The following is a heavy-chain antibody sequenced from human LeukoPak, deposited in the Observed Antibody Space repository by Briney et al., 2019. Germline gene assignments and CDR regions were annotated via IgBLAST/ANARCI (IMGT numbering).Heavy chain of an antibody. Sequence: PGGSLRLSCAASGFTFSSYSMNWVRQAPGKGLEWVSYISSSSSTIYYADSVKGRFTISRDNAKNSLYLQMNSLRAEDTAVYYCAGGRRQQLVLGAFDIWGQGTMVTVSS. V-gene: IGHV3-48*04. D-gene: IGHD6-13*01. CDR2: ISSSSSTI. CDR1: GFTFSSYS. J-gene: IGHJ3*02. CDR3: AGGRRQQLVLGAFDI.